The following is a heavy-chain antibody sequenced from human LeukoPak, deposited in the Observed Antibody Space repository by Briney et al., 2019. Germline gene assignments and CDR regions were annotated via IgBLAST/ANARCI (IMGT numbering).Heavy chain of an antibody. V-gene: IGHV4-59*01. CDR2: IYYSGST. CDR3: ARVIGYDYYYYYYYYMDV. D-gene: IGHD5-12*01. Sequence: PSETLSLTCTVSGGSISSYYWSWIRQPPGKGLEWIGYIYYSGSTNYSPSLKSRVTISVDTSKNQFSLKLSSVTAADTAVYYCARVIGYDYYYYYYYYMDVWGKGTTVTVSS. J-gene: IGHJ6*03. CDR1: GGSISSYY.